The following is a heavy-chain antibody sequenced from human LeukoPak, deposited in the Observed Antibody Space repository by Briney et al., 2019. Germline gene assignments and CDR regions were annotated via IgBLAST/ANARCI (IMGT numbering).Heavy chain of an antibody. J-gene: IGHJ5*02. D-gene: IGHD2-2*01. CDR3: ARIPIVVVPAAQGDNWFDP. Sequence: ASVKVSCKASGYTFTGYYMHWVRQAPGQGLEWMGWINPNSGGTNYAQKFQGRVTMTRDTSISTADMELSRLRSDDTAVYYCARIPIVVVPAAQGDNWFDPWGQGTLVTVS. CDR1: GYTFTGYY. V-gene: IGHV1-2*02. CDR2: INPNSGGT.